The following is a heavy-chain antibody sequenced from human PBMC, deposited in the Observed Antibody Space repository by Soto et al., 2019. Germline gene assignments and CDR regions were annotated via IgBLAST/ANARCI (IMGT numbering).Heavy chain of an antibody. D-gene: IGHD4-17*01. CDR3: ARDGTEYYGEYYDY. Sequence: PGGSLRLSCATSGFTFSDYYMSWIRQAPGQGLEWVSYIRTRGNTKYYADSVRGRFTISRDNAKNSSYLQMNSLRADDTAVYYCARDGTEYYGEYYDYWGQGIPVTVS. J-gene: IGHJ4*02. CDR1: GFTFSDYY. V-gene: IGHV3-11*01. CDR2: IRTRGNTK.